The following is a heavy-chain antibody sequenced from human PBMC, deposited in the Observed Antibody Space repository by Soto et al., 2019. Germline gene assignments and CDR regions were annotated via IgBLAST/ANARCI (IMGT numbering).Heavy chain of an antibody. D-gene: IGHD3-16*02. CDR1: GFTFSSYS. J-gene: IGHJ4*02. CDR3: ARAPYYDYIWGSYPGFDY. Sequence: GGSLRLSCAASGFTFSSYSMNWVRQAPGKGLEWVSSISSSSSYIYYADSVKGRFTISRDNAKNSLYLQMNSLRAEDTAVYYCARAPYYDYIWGSYPGFDYWGQGTLVTVSS. V-gene: IGHV3-21*01. CDR2: ISSSSSYI.